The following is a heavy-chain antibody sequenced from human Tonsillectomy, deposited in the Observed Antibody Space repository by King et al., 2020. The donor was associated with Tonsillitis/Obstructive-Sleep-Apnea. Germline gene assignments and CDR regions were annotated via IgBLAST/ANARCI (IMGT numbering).Heavy chain of an antibody. CDR3: ARLPSPTIRGFDP. Sequence: QLQESGPGLVKPSETLSLTCTVSGGSISSSNYYWGWIRQPPGKGLEWIGSIYYSGSTNYNPSLKSRVTISVDTSKNQFSLKLSSVTAADTALYYCARLPSPTIRGFDPWGQGTLVTVSS. D-gene: IGHD5-12*01. CDR2: IYYSGST. V-gene: IGHV4-39*01. CDR1: GGSISSSNYY. J-gene: IGHJ5*02.